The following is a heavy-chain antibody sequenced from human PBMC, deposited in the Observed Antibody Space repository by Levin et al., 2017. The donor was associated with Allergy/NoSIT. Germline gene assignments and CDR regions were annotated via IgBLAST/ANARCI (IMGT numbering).Heavy chain of an antibody. J-gene: IGHJ4*02. D-gene: IGHD2-8*01. CDR1: GFTFDKYD. Sequence: PGGSLRLSCAASGFTFDKYDMHWVRQAAGESLEWVSSIGLRGDTYYLDSVKGRFTISRENAKNSLYLQMNSLRAGDTAVYYCARGGFMVSGIDLPDYWGQGTLVTVSS. CDR3: ARGGFMVSGIDLPDY. CDR2: IGLRGDT. V-gene: IGHV3-13*04.